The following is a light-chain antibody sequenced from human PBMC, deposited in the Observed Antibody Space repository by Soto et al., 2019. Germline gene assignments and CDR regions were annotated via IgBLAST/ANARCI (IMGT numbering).Light chain of an antibody. CDR3: QQANSFPIT. CDR2: SGT. CDR1: QGLSSL. J-gene: IGKJ5*01. V-gene: IGKV1D-12*01. Sequence: DIPMTQSPSSVSASVGDRVTITCRASQGLSSLLAWYQQKPGQAPKLLIYSGTSLQSGVSSLFSGSGGGTEFTLTISSLQPEDFATYYCQQANSFPITFGQGTRREIK.